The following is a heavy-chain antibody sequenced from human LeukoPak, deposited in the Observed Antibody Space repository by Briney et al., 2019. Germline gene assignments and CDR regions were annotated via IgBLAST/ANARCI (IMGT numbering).Heavy chain of an antibody. CDR2: ISAYNGNT. CDR1: GYTFTSYG. CDR3: ARGEPTVTQGKDYYYYYYMDV. D-gene: IGHD4-11*01. J-gene: IGHJ6*03. V-gene: IGHV1-18*01. Sequence: ASVKVSCKASGYTFTSYGISWVRQAPGQGLEWMGWISAYNGNTNYAQKLQGRVTMTTDTSTSTAYMELSSLRSEDTAVYYCARGEPTVTQGKDYYYYYYMDVWGKGTTVTVSS.